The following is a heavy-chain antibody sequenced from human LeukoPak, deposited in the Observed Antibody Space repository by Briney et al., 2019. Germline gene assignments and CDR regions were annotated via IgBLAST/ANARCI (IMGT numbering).Heavy chain of an antibody. V-gene: IGHV3-21*04. D-gene: IGHD3-22*01. CDR2: ISSSSSYI. CDR3: AKGIQDYYDSSGYLDY. Sequence: GGSLRLSCAASGFTFSSYSMNWVHQAPGKGLEWVSSISSSSSYIYYADSVKGRFTISRDNAKNSLYLQMNSLRAEDTAVYYCAKGIQDYYDSSGYLDYWGQGTLVTVSS. CDR1: GFTFSSYS. J-gene: IGHJ4*02.